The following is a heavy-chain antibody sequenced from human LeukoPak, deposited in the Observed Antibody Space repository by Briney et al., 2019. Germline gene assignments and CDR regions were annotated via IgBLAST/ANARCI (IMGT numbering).Heavy chain of an antibody. CDR3: ARDSGGSGTYGWFDP. CDR2: ISYDGSNK. CDR1: GFTFSSYA. V-gene: IGHV3-30-3*01. J-gene: IGHJ5*02. D-gene: IGHD3-10*01. Sequence: GRSLRLSCAASGFTFSSYAMHWVRQAPGKGLEWVAVISYDGSNKYYADSVKGRFTISRDNSKNPLYLQMNSLRAEDTAVYYCARDSGGSGTYGWFDPWGQGTLVTVSS.